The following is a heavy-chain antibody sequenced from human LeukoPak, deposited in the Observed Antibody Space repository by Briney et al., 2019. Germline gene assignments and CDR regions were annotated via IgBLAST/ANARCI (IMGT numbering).Heavy chain of an antibody. J-gene: IGHJ4*02. V-gene: IGHV1-69*13. CDR2: IIPIFGTA. CDR1: GGTFSSYA. Sequence: SAKVSCKASGGTFSSYAISWVRQAPGQGLEWMGGIIPIFGTANYAQKFQGRVTITADESTSTAHMELSSLRSEDTAVYYCARDLRKYSSSSGYDYWGQGTLVTVSS. CDR3: ARDLRKYSSSSGYDY. D-gene: IGHD6-6*01.